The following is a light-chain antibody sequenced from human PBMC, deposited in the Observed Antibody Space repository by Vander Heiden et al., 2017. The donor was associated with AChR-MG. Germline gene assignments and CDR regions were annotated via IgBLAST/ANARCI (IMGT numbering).Light chain of an antibody. V-gene: IGKV3-11*01. CDR1: QSLSTY. CDR3: QQRRSWPRT. Sequence: EIVLTLSPVTLSLSPGARATLTCRASQSLSTYLAWYQQKPGQPPRLLVYGASTRASGVPDRFTGSGSGTDFILTISSLEPEDFAVYYCQQRRSWPRTFGQGS. J-gene: IGKJ1*01. CDR2: GAS.